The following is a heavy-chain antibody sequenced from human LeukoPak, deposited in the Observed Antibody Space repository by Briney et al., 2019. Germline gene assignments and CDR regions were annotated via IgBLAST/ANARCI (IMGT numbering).Heavy chain of an antibody. CDR3: TAPEWGESRFDY. V-gene: IGHV3-15*01. Sequence: PGGSLRLSCAASGFTLRDAWMNWVRQAPGKGLEWVGRIKAKTDGGTSDYAAPVKGRFTISRDDSKNTLYLQMNSLKTEDTAVYYCTAPEWGESRFDYWGQGTRVTVSS. CDR2: IKAKTDGGTS. CDR1: GFTLRDAW. D-gene: IGHD3-10*01. J-gene: IGHJ4*02.